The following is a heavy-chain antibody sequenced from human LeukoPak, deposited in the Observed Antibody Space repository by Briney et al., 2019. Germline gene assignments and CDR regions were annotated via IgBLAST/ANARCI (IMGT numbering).Heavy chain of an antibody. D-gene: IGHD6-6*01. Sequence: ASVKVSCKASGYTFTSYGVSWVRQAPGQGLEWMGIINPSGGSTSYAQKFQGRVTMTRDTSTSTVYMELSSLRSEDTAVYYCARDQSSSLVYWGQGTLVTVSS. CDR3: ARDQSSSLVY. CDR1: GYTFTSYG. V-gene: IGHV1-46*01. J-gene: IGHJ4*02. CDR2: INPSGGST.